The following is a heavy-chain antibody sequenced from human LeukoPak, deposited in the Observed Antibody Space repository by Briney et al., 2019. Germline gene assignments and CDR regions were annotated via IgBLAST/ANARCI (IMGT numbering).Heavy chain of an antibody. J-gene: IGHJ5*02. D-gene: IGHD6-6*01. V-gene: IGHV4-59*01. Sequence: SETLSLTCTVSGGSISSYYWSWIRQPPGKGLEWIGYIYYSGSTNYNSSLKSRVTISVDTSKNQFSLKLSSVTAADTAVYYRARDLRIAARRGWFDPWGQGTLVTVSS. CDR1: GGSISSYY. CDR2: IYYSGST. CDR3: ARDLRIAARRGWFDP.